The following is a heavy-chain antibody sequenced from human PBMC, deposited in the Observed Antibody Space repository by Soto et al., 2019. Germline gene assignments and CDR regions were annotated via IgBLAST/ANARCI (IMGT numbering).Heavy chain of an antibody. Sequence: QVQLVESGGGLVKPGGSLRLSCAASGFTFSDYYMSWIRQAPGKGLELVSYINSSSSYTNYADSVKGRFTISRDNAKNSLYLQMNSLRAEDTAVYYWARTIAAAGGRRDFDLWCRGTPVTVSS. CDR3: ARTIAAAGGRRDFDL. D-gene: IGHD6-13*01. CDR2: INSSSSYT. V-gene: IGHV3-11*05. CDR1: GFTFSDYY. J-gene: IGHJ2*01.